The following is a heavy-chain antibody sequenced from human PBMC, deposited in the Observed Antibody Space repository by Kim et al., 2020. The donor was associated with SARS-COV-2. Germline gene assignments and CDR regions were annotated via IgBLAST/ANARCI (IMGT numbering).Heavy chain of an antibody. D-gene: IGHD5-12*01. Sequence: SETLSLTCAVSGASISRYYWSWIRQPAGKGLEWIGRVYAGGSTNYNPSLKGRVTISVDTSKTQFSLKLSSVTAADTAGYYCARFSGYYYYMDVWGKGTKV. V-gene: IGHV4-4*07. CDR2: VYAGGST. CDR3: ARFSGYYYYMDV. J-gene: IGHJ6*03. CDR1: GASISRYY.